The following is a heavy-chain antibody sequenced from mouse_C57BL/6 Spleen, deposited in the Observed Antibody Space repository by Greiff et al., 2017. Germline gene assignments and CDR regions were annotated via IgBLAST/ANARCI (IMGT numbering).Heavy chain of an antibody. V-gene: IGHV5-16*01. CDR2: INYDGSST. Sequence: EVKVVESEGGLVQPGSSMKLSCTASGFTFSDYYMAWVRQVPEKGLEWVANINYDGSSTYYLDSLKSRFIISRDNAKNILYLQMSSLKSEDTATYYCARESWAFDYWGQGTTLTVSS. CDR1: GFTFSDYY. J-gene: IGHJ2*01. CDR3: ARESWAFDY. D-gene: IGHD4-1*01.